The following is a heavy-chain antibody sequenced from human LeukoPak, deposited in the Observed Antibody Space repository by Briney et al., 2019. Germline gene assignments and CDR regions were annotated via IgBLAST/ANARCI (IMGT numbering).Heavy chain of an antibody. Sequence: GGSLRLSCAGSGFTFSNYSINWVRQAPGRGLEWVSSISPSSHYIYYADSVRGRFTISRDNARNSLYLQMNSLRDEDTAVYYCTRDRHTAMVYYYYYMDVWGTGTTVTVSS. CDR1: GFTFSNYS. CDR2: ISPSSHYI. CDR3: TRDRHTAMVYYYYYMDV. D-gene: IGHD5-18*01. J-gene: IGHJ6*03. V-gene: IGHV3-21*04.